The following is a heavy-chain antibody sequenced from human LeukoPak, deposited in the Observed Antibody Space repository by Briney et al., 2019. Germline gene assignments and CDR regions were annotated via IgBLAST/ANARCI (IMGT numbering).Heavy chain of an antibody. Sequence: GGSLRLSCAASGFTFDDYGMHWVRQAPGKGLEWVSGISRNSGSIDYADSVKGRFTISRDNAKNSLYLQMNSPRAEDTALYYCAKVLRPRVYYYGMDVWGQGTTVTVSS. CDR1: GFTFDDYG. CDR2: ISRNSGSI. V-gene: IGHV3-9*01. J-gene: IGHJ6*02. CDR3: AKVLRPRVYYYGMDV.